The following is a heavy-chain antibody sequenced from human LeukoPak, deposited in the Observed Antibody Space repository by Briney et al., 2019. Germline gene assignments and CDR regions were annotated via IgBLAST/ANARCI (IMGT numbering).Heavy chain of an antibody. CDR2: IKQDGSQK. J-gene: IGHJ4*02. CDR1: GFXFSSYW. V-gene: IGHV3-7*05. D-gene: IGHD5-18*01. CDR3: ARDESGDSYGLY. Sequence: GGSLRLSCGVSGFXFSSYWMNWVRQAPGKGLEWVANIKQDGSQKYYVDSVRGRFTISRDNAKNSLYLQLNSLRAEDTAVYYCARDESGDSYGLYWGQGTLVTVSS.